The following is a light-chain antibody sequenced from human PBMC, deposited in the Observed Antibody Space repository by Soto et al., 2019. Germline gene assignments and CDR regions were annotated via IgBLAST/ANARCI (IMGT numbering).Light chain of an antibody. CDR1: QSVSSN. V-gene: IGKV3-15*01. CDR3: QQYGSP. Sequence: EIVMTQSPATLSVSPGERATLSCRASQSVSSNLAWYQQKPGQAPGLLIYGASTRATGIPARFSGSGSGTEFTLTISRLEPEDFAVYYCQQYGSPFGQGTKVDIK. CDR2: GAS. J-gene: IGKJ1*01.